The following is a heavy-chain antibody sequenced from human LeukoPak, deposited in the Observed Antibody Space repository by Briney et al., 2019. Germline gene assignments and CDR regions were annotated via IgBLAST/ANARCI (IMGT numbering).Heavy chain of an antibody. D-gene: IGHD3-3*01. CDR3: ARGLGPEYYDFWSGYYIVDAFDI. V-gene: IGHV3-21*01. CDR1: GFTFSSYS. Sequence: GGSLRLSCAASGFTFSSYSMNWVRQAPGKGLEWVSSISSSSSYIYYADSVKGRFTISRDNAKNSLYLQMYSLRAEDTAVYYCARGLGPEYYDFWSGYYIVDAFDIWGQGTMVTVSS. CDR2: ISSSSSYI. J-gene: IGHJ3*02.